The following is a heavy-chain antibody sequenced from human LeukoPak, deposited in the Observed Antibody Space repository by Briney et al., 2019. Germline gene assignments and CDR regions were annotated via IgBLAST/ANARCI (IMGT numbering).Heavy chain of an antibody. J-gene: IGHJ2*01. CDR3: ARVVVVTATHWYFDL. Sequence: KLGESLKISCEASGYTFPNYWIGRVRQVPGKGLDWMGLIHPGDSDTRYSPSFQGQVTISVDKSITTAYLQWSSLQASDTAIYFCARVVVVTATHWYFDLWGRGSLVTVFS. D-gene: IGHD2-21*02. CDR2: IHPGDSDT. CDR1: GYTFPNYW. V-gene: IGHV5-51*01.